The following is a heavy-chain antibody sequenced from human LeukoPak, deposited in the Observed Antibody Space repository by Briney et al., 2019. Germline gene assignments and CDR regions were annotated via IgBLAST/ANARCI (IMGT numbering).Heavy chain of an antibody. V-gene: IGHV3-7*01. CDR3: ASLEVGYCSSTSCPEDY. CDR2: IMQDGSEK. CDR1: GFTFSSYW. D-gene: IGHD2-2*01. Sequence: GSLRLSCAASGFTFSSYWMSWVRQAPGKGLEWVANIMQDGSEKYYVDSVKGRFTISRDNAKNSLYLQMNSLRAEDTAVYYCASLEVGYCSSTSCPEDYWGQGTLATVSS. J-gene: IGHJ4*02.